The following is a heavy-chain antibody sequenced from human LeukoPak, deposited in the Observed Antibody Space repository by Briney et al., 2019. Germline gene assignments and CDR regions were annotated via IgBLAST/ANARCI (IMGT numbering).Heavy chain of an antibody. CDR2: IYGSGTT. V-gene: IGHV4-59*01. D-gene: IGHD2-21*02. Sequence: SETLSLTCTVSGGSISVYYWSWIRQPPGKGLEWIGYIYGSGTTNYNPSVKSRVTISVDTSKTQFSLKLSSVTAADTAVYYCATWVTSGYYALDVWGQGTTVIVSS. J-gene: IGHJ6*02. CDR1: GGSISVYY. CDR3: ATWVTSGYYALDV.